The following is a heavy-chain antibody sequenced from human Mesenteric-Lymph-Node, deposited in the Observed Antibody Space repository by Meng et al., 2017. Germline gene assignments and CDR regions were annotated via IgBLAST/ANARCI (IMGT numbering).Heavy chain of an antibody. CDR3: ARDRGHPDSFDI. J-gene: IGHJ3*02. CDR2: INGDGRTT. V-gene: IGHV3-74*01. D-gene: IGHD3-10*01. Sequence: GESLKISCAASGFTFSSYSMNWVRQAPGKGLVWVSHINGDGRTTIYADSVKGRFAISRDNAKNTLYLQMNSLRAEDTAVYYCARDRGHPDSFDIWGQGTVVTVSS. CDR1: GFTFSSYS.